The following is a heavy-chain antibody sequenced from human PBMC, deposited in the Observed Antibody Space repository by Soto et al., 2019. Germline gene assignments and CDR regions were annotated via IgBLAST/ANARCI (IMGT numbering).Heavy chain of an antibody. D-gene: IGHD4-17*01. Sequence: EVQLVESGGGLVQPGRSLRLSCAASGFTFDDYAMHWVRQAPGKGLEWGSGISWNSGSIGYADSVKGRFTISRDNAKNSLYLEMNSLRAEDTGLYYCAKDNGGDYYYYGMDVWGQGTTVRVSS. V-gene: IGHV3-9*01. J-gene: IGHJ6*02. CDR3: AKDNGGDYYYYGMDV. CDR2: ISWNSGSI. CDR1: GFTFDDYA.